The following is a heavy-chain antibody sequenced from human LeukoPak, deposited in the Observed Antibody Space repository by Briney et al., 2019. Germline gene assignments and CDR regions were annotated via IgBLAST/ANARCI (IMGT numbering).Heavy chain of an antibody. D-gene: IGHD3-9*01. Sequence: ASVKVSCKASGYTFTSYDINWVRQATGQGLEWMGWINPNSGGTNYAQKFQGWVTMTRDTSISTAYMELSRLRSDDTAVYYCARAGGYDILTGHVSNFDYWGQGTLVTVSS. CDR3: ARAGGYDILTGHVSNFDY. J-gene: IGHJ4*02. CDR2: INPNSGGT. V-gene: IGHV1-2*04. CDR1: GYTFTSYD.